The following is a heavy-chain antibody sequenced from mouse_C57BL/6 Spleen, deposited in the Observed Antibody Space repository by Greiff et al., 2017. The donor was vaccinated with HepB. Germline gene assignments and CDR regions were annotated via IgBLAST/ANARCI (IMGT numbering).Heavy chain of an antibody. CDR2: SRNKANDYTT. J-gene: IGHJ4*01. CDR3: ARDADTILDY. CDR1: GFTFSDFY. Sequence: EVKLVESGGGLVQSGRSLRLSCATSGFTFSDFYMEWVRQAPGKGLEWIAASRNKANDYTTEYSASVKGRFIVSRDTSQSILYLQMNALRAEDTAIYYCARDADTILDYWGQGTSVTVSS. D-gene: IGHD5-1-1*01. V-gene: IGHV7-1*01.